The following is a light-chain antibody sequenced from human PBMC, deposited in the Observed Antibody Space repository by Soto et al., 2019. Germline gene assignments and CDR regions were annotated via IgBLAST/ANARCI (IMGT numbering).Light chain of an antibody. J-gene: IGKJ5*01. V-gene: IGKV3-20*01. CDR2: GAS. CDR3: QQYGSSPLVT. Sequence: EIVLTPSPGTLSLSPGDRATLSCSASQSVSSSYLAWYQQKPGQAPRLLIYGASSRATGIPDRFSGSGSGTDFTLTISRLEPEDFAVYYCQQYGSSPLVTFGQGTRLEIK. CDR1: QSVSSSY.